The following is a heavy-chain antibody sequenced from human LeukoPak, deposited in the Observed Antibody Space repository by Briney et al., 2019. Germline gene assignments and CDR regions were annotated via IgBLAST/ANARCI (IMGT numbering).Heavy chain of an antibody. CDR2: IYYSGNT. CDR3: SKIGGSGWFLDY. Sequence: SETLSLTCNASGGSISSSRYYWGWIRQPPGKGLEWIGGIYYSGNTYYNPSLKSRVTISVDTSKNQFSLKLSSLTAADTAVYYCSKIGGSGWFLDYWGQGTLVTVSS. V-gene: IGHV4-39*07. D-gene: IGHD6-19*01. J-gene: IGHJ4*02. CDR1: GGSISSSRYY.